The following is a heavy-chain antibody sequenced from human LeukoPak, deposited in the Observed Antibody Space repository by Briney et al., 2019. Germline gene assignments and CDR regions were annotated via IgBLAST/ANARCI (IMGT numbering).Heavy chain of an antibody. Sequence: ASVKVSCKTSGYTFTDYYMHWVRQAPGQGLEWMGRINPNSGGTNYAQKFQGRVTMTRDTSISTVYMELSRLRSDDTAVYYCARACSGGSCCSENWFDPWGQGTLVPVSS. CDR2: INPNSGGT. D-gene: IGHD2-15*01. CDR1: GYTFTDYY. V-gene: IGHV1-2*06. J-gene: IGHJ5*02. CDR3: ARACSGGSCCSENWFDP.